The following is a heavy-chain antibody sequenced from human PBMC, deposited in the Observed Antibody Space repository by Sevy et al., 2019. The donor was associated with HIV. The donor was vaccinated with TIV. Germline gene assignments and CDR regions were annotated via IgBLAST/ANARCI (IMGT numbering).Heavy chain of an antibody. Sequence: SETLSLTCSVSGGTIVSSGHYCGWIRQTPGKGLEWIGSIYYNGHTYYNPSLNSRFTISIDTSKNQFSLNLSSVTAADTAIYFCAREAGGYDYDYGMDVWGQGTTVTVSS. CDR1: GGTIVSSGHY. V-gene: IGHV4-39*02. J-gene: IGHJ6*02. D-gene: IGHD5-12*01. CDR3: AREAGGYDYDYGMDV. CDR2: IYYNGHT.